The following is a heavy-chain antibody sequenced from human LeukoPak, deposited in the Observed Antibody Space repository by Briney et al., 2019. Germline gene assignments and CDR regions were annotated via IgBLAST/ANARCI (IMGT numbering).Heavy chain of an antibody. CDR1: GFXFSGYT. D-gene: IGHD1-26*01. J-gene: IGHJ4*02. CDR3: ARDTLWE. Sequence: GGSLRLSCAVSGFXFSGYTMHWVRQAPGKGLEWVAVISFDGSNKYYEDSVKGRFTISRDNSKNTLYLQMNSLRPDDTAIYYCARDTLWEWGQGTLVTVSS. CDR2: ISFDGSNK. V-gene: IGHV3-30-3*01.